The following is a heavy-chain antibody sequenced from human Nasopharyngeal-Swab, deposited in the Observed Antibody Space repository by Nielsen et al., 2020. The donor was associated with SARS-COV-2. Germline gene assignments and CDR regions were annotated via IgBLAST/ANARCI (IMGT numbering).Heavy chain of an antibody. CDR1: GFTFSSYW. CDR2: IKQDGSEK. J-gene: IGHJ6*03. D-gene: IGHD4-11*01. Sequence: VGSLRLSCAASGFTFSSYWMSWVRQVPGKGLEWVANIKQDGSEKYYVDSVKGRFTISRDNAKNSLYLQMNSLRAEDTAVYYCARQTSNPYYYYYYMDVWGKGTTVTVSS. CDR3: ARQTSNPYYYYYYMDV. V-gene: IGHV3-7*01.